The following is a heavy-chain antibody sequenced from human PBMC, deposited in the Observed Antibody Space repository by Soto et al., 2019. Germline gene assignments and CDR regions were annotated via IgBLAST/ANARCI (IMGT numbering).Heavy chain of an antibody. V-gene: IGHV1-2*02. Sequence: SSVKVSCKASGYTLTGYYMHCVRQAPRQGLERMGWINPNSGGTNYAQKFQGRVTMTRDTSISTAYMELSRLRSDDTAVQYCARGVSRSSGMDVWGQGTTVTVSS. J-gene: IGHJ6*02. CDR2: INPNSGGT. D-gene: IGHD6-6*01. CDR3: ARGVSRSSGMDV. CDR1: GYTLTGYY.